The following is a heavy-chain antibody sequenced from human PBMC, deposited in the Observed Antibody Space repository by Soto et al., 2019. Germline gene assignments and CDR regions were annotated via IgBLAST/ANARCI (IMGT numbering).Heavy chain of an antibody. V-gene: IGHV3-53*01. D-gene: IGHD3-16*01. J-gene: IGHJ6*02. CDR2: IYSDGNT. CDR3: ARVPLFGYGMDV. CDR1: GFSVSSNY. Sequence: PGGSLRLSCAASGFSVSSNYMTWVRQAPGKGLEWVSVIYSDGNTDYADFVKGRFIISSGSSKNTLHLQMNSLRAEDTAVYYCARVPLFGYGMDVWGQGTTVTVSS.